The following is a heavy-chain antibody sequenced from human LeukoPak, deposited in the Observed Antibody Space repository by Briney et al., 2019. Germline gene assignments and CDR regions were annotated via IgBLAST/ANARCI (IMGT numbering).Heavy chain of an antibody. J-gene: IGHJ4*02. CDR1: GGSISSSSYY. CDR2: IYYSGST. Sequence: SETLSLTCTVSGGSISSSSYYWGWIRQPPGKGLEWIGSIYYSGSTYYNPSLKSRVTISVDTSKNQFSLKLSSVTAADTAVYYCARLSDSGELGGYFDYWGQGTLVTVSS. CDR3: ARLSDSGELGGYFDY. D-gene: IGHD3-10*01. V-gene: IGHV4-39*07.